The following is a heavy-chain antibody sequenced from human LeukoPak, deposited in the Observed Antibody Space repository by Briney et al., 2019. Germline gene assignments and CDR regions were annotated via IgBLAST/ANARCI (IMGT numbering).Heavy chain of an antibody. CDR2: IWGGGDTT. CDR3: AKTQGYYDA. V-gene: IGHV3-23*01. Sequence: PGGSLRLSCVASGFTFSNFAMTWVRQAPGRGLEWVSGIWGGGDTTFYAEAVKGRFTISRDNSKNTLYLQMNSLRADDTAVYYCAKTQGYYDAWGQGTLVTVSS. J-gene: IGHJ5*02. D-gene: IGHD3-22*01. CDR1: GFTFSNFA.